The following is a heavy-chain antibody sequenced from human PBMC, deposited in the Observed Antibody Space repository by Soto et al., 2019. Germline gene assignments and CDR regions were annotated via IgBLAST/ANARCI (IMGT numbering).Heavy chain of an antibody. CDR1: GYSFTSYW. CDR2: IDPSDSYT. V-gene: IGHV5-10-1*01. Sequence: PGESLKISCKGSGYSFTSYWTSWVRQMPGKGLEWMGRIDPSDSYTNYSPSFQGHVTISADKSISTAYLQWSSLKASDTAMYYCARQSGSYDSSGYYHALGPDYYYYYGMDVWGQGTTVTVSS. J-gene: IGHJ6*02. CDR3: ARQSGSYDSSGYYHALGPDYYYYYGMDV. D-gene: IGHD3-22*01.